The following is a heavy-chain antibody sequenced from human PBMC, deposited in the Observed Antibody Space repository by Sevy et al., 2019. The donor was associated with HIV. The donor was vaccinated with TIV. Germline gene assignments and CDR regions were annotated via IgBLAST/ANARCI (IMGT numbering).Heavy chain of an antibody. CDR1: GFSFTWYW. D-gene: IGHD2-8*01. CDR3: ARDPRMYGDYLLAYFDS. J-gene: IGHJ4*02. CDR2: IKQDGSDK. V-gene: IGHV3-7*01. Sequence: GGSLRLSCAASGFSFTWYWMSWVRQTPEKGLEWVANIKQDGSDKNYVDSVKGRFTISRDNAKNSLYLQMNSLRAEDTAVYYCARDPRMYGDYLLAYFDSWGQGTLVTVSS.